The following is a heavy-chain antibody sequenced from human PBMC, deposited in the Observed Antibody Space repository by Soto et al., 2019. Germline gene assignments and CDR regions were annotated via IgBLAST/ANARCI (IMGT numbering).Heavy chain of an antibody. CDR1: GGSISSGDYY. D-gene: IGHD3-10*01. V-gene: IGHV4-30-4*01. Sequence: QVQLQESGPGLVKPSQTLSLTCTVSGGSISSGDYYWSWIRQPPGKGLEWIGYIYYSGSTYYNPSLRSRVTMSVDTSKNQFALKLSSVTAADTAVYYCARAQGSGFLVSWGQGTLVTVSS. J-gene: IGHJ4*02. CDR2: IYYSGST. CDR3: ARAQGSGFLVS.